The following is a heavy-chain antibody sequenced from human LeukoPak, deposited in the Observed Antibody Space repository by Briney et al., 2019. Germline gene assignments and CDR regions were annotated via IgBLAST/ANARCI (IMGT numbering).Heavy chain of an antibody. V-gene: IGHV3-11*04. Sequence: PGGSLRLSCAASGFTFSDYYMTWIRQAPGKGLEWISYMSSSGGTIYYADSVKGRFTISRDNSKNTLYLQMNSLRAEDTAVYYCAKDTRSDSSGYYIDYWGQGTLVTVSS. J-gene: IGHJ4*02. CDR1: GFTFSDYY. CDR3: AKDTRSDSSGYYIDY. CDR2: MSSSGGTI. D-gene: IGHD3-22*01.